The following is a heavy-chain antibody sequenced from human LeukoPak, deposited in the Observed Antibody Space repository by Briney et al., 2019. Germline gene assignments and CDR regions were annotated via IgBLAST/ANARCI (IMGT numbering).Heavy chain of an antibody. CDR1: GFTFTSYA. J-gene: IGHJ4*02. Sequence: GGSLRLSCAASGFTFTSYAMSWVRQAPGKGLEWASAISDSGGSTYYADSVKGRFTISRDNSKNTLYLQMNSLRVEDTAVYYCAKDLRRDGYSSGWYYFDYWGQGTLVTVSS. CDR2: ISDSGGST. D-gene: IGHD6-19*01. V-gene: IGHV3-23*01. CDR3: AKDLRRDGYSSGWYYFDY.